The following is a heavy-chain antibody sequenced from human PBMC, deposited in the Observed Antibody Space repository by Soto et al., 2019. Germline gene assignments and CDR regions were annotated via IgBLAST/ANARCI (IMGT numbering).Heavy chain of an antibody. V-gene: IGHV3-7*01. CDR2: IKQDGSEK. D-gene: IGHD3-10*01. J-gene: IGHJ3*02. CDR3: ASRVYYGSGSYSDDAFDI. Sequence: SGGSLRLSCGAFGCTFGSHWMSWVRQAPGKGLEWVANIKQDGSEKYYVDSVKGRFTISRDNAKNSLYLQMNSLRAEDTAVYYCASRVYYGSGSYSDDAFDIWGQGTMVTVSS. CDR1: GCTFGSHW.